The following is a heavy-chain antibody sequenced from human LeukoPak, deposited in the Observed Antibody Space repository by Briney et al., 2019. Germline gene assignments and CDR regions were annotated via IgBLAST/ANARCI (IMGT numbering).Heavy chain of an antibody. J-gene: IGHJ3*02. V-gene: IGHV3-53*01. CDR2: IYTGGKT. CDR3: ASPSSGQSFDI. Sequence: PGGSLRLSCAASGFIVSSNYMNWVRQAPGKGLEWVSVIYTGGKTYYADSVKGRFTISRDNSKNTLYLQMHSLRAEDTAVYYCASPSSGQSFDIWGQGTMVTVSS. CDR1: GFIVSSNY. D-gene: IGHD6-19*01.